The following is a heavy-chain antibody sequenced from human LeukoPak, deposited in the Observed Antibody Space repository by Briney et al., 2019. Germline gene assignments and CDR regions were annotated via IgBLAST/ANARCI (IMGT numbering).Heavy chain of an antibody. Sequence: GSSLKVSCKGSGYSFTSYWIGWVRQMPGEGLEWMGIIYPGDSDTRYSPSFQGQVTISADKSISSAYLQWSSLEASDTAMYYCASSANPGADYWGQGTLVTVSS. CDR2: IYPGDSDT. D-gene: IGHD4/OR15-4a*01. V-gene: IGHV5-51*03. CDR3: ASSANPGADY. J-gene: IGHJ4*02. CDR1: GYSFTSYW.